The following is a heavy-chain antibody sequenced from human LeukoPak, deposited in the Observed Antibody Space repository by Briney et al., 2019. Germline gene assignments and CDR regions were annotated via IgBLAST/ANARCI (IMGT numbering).Heavy chain of an antibody. CDR3: ARSLDYFDY. Sequence: GGSLRLSCAAFGFTFSSYSMNWVRQAPGKGLEWVSSISTSSTYIYYGDSVKGRFTISRDDAKHSLYLQMNSLRAEDTAVYYCARSLDYFDYWGQGALVTVSS. CDR1: GFTFSSYS. V-gene: IGHV3-21*01. CDR2: ISTSSTYI. J-gene: IGHJ4*02.